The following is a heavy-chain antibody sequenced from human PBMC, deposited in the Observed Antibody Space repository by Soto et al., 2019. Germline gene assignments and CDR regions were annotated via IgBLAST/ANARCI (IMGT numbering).Heavy chain of an antibody. CDR1: GGTFNSYA. D-gene: IGHD3-22*01. CDR3: AIHYDSGGYYYRGLDY. CDR2: IIPIFGTA. Sequence: QVQLVQSGAEVKKPGSSVKVSCKASGGTFNSYAISWVRQAPGQGLEWMGGIIPIFGTADYAQKFQGRVTITAVESTSTASMELSSLRSEDTAVYYCAIHYDSGGYYYRGLDYWGQGTLVTVSS. J-gene: IGHJ4*02. V-gene: IGHV1-69*12.